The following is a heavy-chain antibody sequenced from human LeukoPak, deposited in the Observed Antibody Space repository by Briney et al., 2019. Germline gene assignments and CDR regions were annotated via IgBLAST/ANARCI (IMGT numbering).Heavy chain of an antibody. CDR3: ARPRLGILTGWWQTGKKSDAFDI. Sequence: SETLSLTCTVSGGSISSSSYYWGWIRQPPGKGLEWIGSIYHSGSTYYNPSLKSRVTISVDTSKNQFSLKLSSVTAADTAVYYCARPRLGILTGWWQTGKKSDAFDIWGQGTMVTVSS. J-gene: IGHJ3*02. D-gene: IGHD3-9*01. CDR2: IYHSGST. V-gene: IGHV4-39*07. CDR1: GGSISSSSYY.